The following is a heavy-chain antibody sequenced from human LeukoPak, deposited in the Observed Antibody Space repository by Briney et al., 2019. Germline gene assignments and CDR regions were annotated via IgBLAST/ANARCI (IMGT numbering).Heavy chain of an antibody. Sequence: ASVKVSCKASGYTFTGYYMHWVRQAPGQGLDWMGLINPNSGGTNYAQKFQGRVTMTRDTSISTAYMELSRLRSDDTAVYYCARGRMLRDSDAFDIWGQGTMVTVSS. CDR1: GYTFTGYY. D-gene: IGHD2-8*01. V-gene: IGHV1-2*02. CDR2: INPNSGGT. J-gene: IGHJ3*02. CDR3: ARGRMLRDSDAFDI.